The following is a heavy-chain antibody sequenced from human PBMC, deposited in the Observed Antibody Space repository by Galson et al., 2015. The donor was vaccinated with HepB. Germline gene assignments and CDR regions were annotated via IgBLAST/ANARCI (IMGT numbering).Heavy chain of an antibody. CDR2: IYYMAT. CDR1: GGSISSDGYF. CDR3: ARGRRDSGANMVRGLIVHYSYFYMDV. V-gene: IGHV4-31*03. J-gene: IGHJ6*03. D-gene: IGHD3-10*01. Sequence: TRSLTCTVSGGSISSDGYFWIWIRQHPGKGLEWIGHIYYMATSSTPSLQCGITMPVNSSITKLSLKLTSGRAADAAMYYWARGRRDSGANMVRGLIVHYSYFYMDVWGKGTTVTVSS.